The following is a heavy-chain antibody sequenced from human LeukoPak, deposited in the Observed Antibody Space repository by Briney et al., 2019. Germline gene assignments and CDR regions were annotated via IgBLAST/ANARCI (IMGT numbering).Heavy chain of an antibody. D-gene: IGHD2/OR15-2a*01. J-gene: IGHJ3*02. CDR3: ARMFDAVVFYI. V-gene: IGHV5-51*01. Sequence: GESLKISCQASGYIFTSAWIGWVRQMPGKGLEWVGTIHPRDSDTRFSPSFQGQVTISADKSINTAYLHWSSLKASDTATYYCARMFDAVVFYIWGQGTMVSVSS. CDR1: GYIFTSAW. CDR2: IHPRDSDT.